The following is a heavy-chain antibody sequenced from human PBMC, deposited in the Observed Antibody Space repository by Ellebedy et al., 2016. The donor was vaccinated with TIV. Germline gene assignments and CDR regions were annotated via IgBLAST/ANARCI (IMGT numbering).Heavy chain of an antibody. CDR3: ARCSDWLLPSYQLDY. V-gene: IGHV5-51*01. Sequence: GESLKISCKGSGYSFITYSIAWVRQMPGKGLEYMGVIHPRFSEPTYNPAFKGQVSISADKSLNTAYLQWGSLKASDTAIYYCARCSDWLLPSYQLDYWGQGTLVTVSS. CDR2: IHPRFSEP. D-gene: IGHD3-9*01. CDR1: GYSFITYS. J-gene: IGHJ4*02.